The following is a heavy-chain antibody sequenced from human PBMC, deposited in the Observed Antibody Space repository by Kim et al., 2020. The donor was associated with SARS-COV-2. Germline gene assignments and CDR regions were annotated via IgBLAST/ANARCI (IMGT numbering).Heavy chain of an antibody. Sequence: SETLSLTCTVSGGSISSYYWSWIRQPPGKGLEWIGYIYYSGSTNYNPSLKSRVTISVDTSKNQFSLKLSSVTAADTAVYYCARNTVVTPYYYYGMDVWGQGTTVTVSS. D-gene: IGHD2-21*02. CDR3: ARNTVVTPYYYYGMDV. CDR1: GGSISSYY. J-gene: IGHJ6*02. CDR2: IYYSGST. V-gene: IGHV4-59*01.